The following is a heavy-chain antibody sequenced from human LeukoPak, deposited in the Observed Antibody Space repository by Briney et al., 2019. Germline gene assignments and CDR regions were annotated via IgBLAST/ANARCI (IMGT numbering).Heavy chain of an antibody. CDR3: ARGPGGVVVPAALLA. D-gene: IGHD2-2*01. J-gene: IGHJ5*02. CDR2: ISYDGSNK. CDR1: GFTFSSYA. Sequence: PGRSLRLSCAASGFTFSSYAMHWVRQAPGKGLEWVAVISYDGSNKYHADSVKGRFTISRDNAKNSLYLQMNSLRAEDTAVYYCARGPGGVVVPAALLAWGQGTLVTVSS. V-gene: IGHV3-30-3*01.